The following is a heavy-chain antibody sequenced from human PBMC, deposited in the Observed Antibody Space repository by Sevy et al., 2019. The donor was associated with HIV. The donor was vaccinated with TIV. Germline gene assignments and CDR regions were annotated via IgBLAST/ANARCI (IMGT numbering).Heavy chain of an antibody. D-gene: IGHD6-19*01. V-gene: IGHV1-18*01. J-gene: IGHJ5*02. CDR2: ISAYNGNT. CDR3: VSDEGEQWLWTITGPHWFDT. CDR1: GYTFTSYG. Sequence: ASVKVSCKTSGYTFTSYGVSWVRQAPGQGLEWMGWISAYNGNTNYPQKFQGRVTMTADTSTSTAYMELTSLTSDDTAVYYCVSDEGEQWLWTITGPHWFDTWGQGTLVTVSS.